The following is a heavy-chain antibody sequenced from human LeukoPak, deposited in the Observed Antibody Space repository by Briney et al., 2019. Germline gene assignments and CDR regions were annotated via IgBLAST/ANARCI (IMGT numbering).Heavy chain of an antibody. V-gene: IGHV3-30*02. CDR1: GFTFTTYG. CDR2: IRYDGSNK. D-gene: IGHD1-26*01. CDR3: AKEGGSYYPFDY. J-gene: IGHJ4*02. Sequence: PGGSLRLSCAASGFTFTTYGMHWVRQAPGKGLEWVAFIRYDGSNKFYADSVKGRFTISSDNSKNTLYLQMNSLRAEDTAVYYCAKEGGSYYPFDYWGQGTLVTVSS.